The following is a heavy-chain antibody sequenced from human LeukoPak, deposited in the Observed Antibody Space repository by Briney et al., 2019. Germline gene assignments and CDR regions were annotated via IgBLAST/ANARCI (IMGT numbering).Heavy chain of an antibody. CDR2: IKQDGSEK. J-gene: IGHJ4*02. CDR3: ARKYYYDSSDK. V-gene: IGHV3-7*01. D-gene: IGHD3-22*01. CDR1: GFTFSNYW. Sequence: GGSLRLSCVASGFTFSNYWMSWVRQAPGKGLEWVANIKQDGSEKYYVDSVKGRFTISRDNAKNSLYLQMNSLRAEDTAVYYCARKYYYDSSDKWGQGTLVTVSS.